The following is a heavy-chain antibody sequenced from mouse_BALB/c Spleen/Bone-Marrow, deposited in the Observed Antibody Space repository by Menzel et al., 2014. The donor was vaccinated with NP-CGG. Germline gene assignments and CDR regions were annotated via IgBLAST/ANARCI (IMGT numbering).Heavy chain of an antibody. V-gene: IGHV4-1*02. CDR3: AKNYYYGYVAY. CDR2: INPASSTI. CDR1: GFDFSRYW. Sequence: EVQVVESGGGLVQPGGSLKLSCAASGFDFSRYWMTWVRQAPGKGLEWIGEINPASSTINYTPSLKDKFIISRDNAKNTLYLQMSKVRPEDTALYYCAKNYYYGYVAYWGQGTLVTVSA. D-gene: IGHD1-2*01. J-gene: IGHJ3*01.